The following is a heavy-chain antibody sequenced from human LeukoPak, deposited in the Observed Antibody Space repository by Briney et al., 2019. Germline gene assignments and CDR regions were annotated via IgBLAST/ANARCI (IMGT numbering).Heavy chain of an antibody. Sequence: PGGSLRLSCAASGFTFSSYAMHWVRQAPGKGLEWVAVISYDGSNKYYADSVKGRFTISRDNSKNTLYLQMNSLRAEDTAVYYCAGLEYDAFDIWGQGTMVTVSS. CDR3: AGLEYDAFDI. CDR2: ISYDGSNK. D-gene: IGHD3-3*01. CDR1: GFTFSSYA. V-gene: IGHV3-30-3*01. J-gene: IGHJ3*02.